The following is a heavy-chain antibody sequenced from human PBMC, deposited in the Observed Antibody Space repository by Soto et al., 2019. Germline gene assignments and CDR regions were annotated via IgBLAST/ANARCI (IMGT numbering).Heavy chain of an antibody. J-gene: IGHJ5*02. V-gene: IGHV2-5*01. CDR2: IYWNDDK. CDR1: GFSLSTIGVG. Sequence: SGPTLVNPTQTLTLTCTFSGFSLSTIGVGVGWIRQPPGKALEWLALIYWNDDKRYGPSLKSRLTITKDTSKNQVVLTMTNMDPVDTATYYCAHSITIFRVGSYYNWFEPWGQRTLVSVSS. CDR3: AHSITIFRVGSYYNWFEP. D-gene: IGHD3-3*01.